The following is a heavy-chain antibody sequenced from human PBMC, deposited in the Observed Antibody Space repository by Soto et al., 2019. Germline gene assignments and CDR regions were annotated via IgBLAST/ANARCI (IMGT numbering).Heavy chain of an antibody. V-gene: IGHV3-49*03. J-gene: IGHJ4*02. CDR3: TIVFRYCSIDSGYHLN. D-gene: IGHD2-2*01. CDR2: IRSMTYGGTT. CDR1: GFTFGDYA. Sequence: GGSLRLSCSGSGFTFGDYAISWFRQAPGKGLEWISFIRSMTYGGTTDYAPSLKDRFSISRDDSKTSAYLQMNSLKTEDTAVYYCTIVFRYCSIDSGYHLNCGRGTLVPVSA.